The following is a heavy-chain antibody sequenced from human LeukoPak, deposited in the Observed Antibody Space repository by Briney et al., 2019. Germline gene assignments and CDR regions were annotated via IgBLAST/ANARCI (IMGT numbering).Heavy chain of an antibody. J-gene: IGHJ3*02. CDR3: ASGEMDCGGDCPYAFDI. CDR1: GGSISSYY. V-gene: IGHV4-59*01. Sequence: SETLSLTCTVSGGSISSYYWSWVRQPPGKGLEWIGYIYYSGSTNYNPSLTSRVTISVDTSKNQFSLRLSSVTAADTAVYYCASGEMDCGGDCPYAFDIWGQGTMVTVSS. D-gene: IGHD2-21*02. CDR2: IYYSGST.